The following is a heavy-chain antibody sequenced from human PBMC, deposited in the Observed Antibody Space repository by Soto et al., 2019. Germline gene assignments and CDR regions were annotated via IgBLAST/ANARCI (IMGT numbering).Heavy chain of an antibody. CDR2: LSYDVRNK. V-gene: IGHV3-30*04. CDR1: GFSFSTYS. CDR3: ARERVAGYYNVIGY. Sequence: QVQLVESGGGVVQPGRSLRLSCAAAGFSFSTYSMHRVREAPGKGLEWVAVLSYDVRNKFYADSVKGRFIICRDNAKSTLYLQMSSLRTEDTAVYYCARERVAGYYNVIGYWGQGTLVTVSS. J-gene: IGHJ4*02. D-gene: IGHD3-22*01.